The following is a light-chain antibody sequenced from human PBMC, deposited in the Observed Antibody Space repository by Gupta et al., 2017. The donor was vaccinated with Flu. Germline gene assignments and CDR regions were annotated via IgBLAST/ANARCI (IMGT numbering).Light chain of an antibody. CDR1: SSDVGGYNY. V-gene: IGLV2-11*01. Sequence: QSAPTPPRSVSGSPGQSVTTPCTGTSSDVGGYNYVSWYQQHPGKAPKLIIYEVSKRPSGVPDRFSGSKSGNTASLTISGLQAEDEADYYCCSYAGSNTLVFGGGTKLTVL. J-gene: IGLJ3*02. CDR2: EVS. CDR3: CSYAGSNTLV.